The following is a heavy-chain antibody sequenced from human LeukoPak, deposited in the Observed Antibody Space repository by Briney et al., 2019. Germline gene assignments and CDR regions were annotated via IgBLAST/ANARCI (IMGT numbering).Heavy chain of an antibody. V-gene: IGHV3-30*04. CDR3: ARVNSSSWYPQYYFDY. CDR1: GFTFSSYA. Sequence: PGRSLRLSCAASGFTFSSYAMHWVRQAPGKGLEWVAVISYDGSNKYYADSVKGRFTISRDNSKNTLYLQMNSLGAEDTAVYYCARVNSSSWYPQYYFDYWGQGTLVTVSS. CDR2: ISYDGSNK. J-gene: IGHJ4*02. D-gene: IGHD6-13*01.